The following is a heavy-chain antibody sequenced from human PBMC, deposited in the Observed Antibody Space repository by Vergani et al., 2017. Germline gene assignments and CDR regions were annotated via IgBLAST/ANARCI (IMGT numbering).Heavy chain of an antibody. CDR1: GGSISSGSYY. J-gene: IGHJ4*02. CDR3: ARDGYYSSGWYDY. CDR2: IYTSGST. V-gene: IGHV4-61*02. D-gene: IGHD6-19*01. Sequence: QVQLQESGPGLVKPSQTLSLTCTVSGGSISSGSYYWSWIRQPAGKGLEWIGRIYTSGSTNYNPSLKSRVTMSVDTSKNQFSLKLSSVTAADTAVYYCARDGYYSSGWYDYWGQGTLVTVSS.